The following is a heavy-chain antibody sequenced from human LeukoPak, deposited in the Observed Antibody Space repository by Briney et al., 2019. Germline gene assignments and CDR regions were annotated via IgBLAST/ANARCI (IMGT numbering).Heavy chain of an antibody. CDR1: GGSISSSSYY. V-gene: IGHV4-39*01. Sequence: PSETLSLTCTVSGGSISSSSYYWGWIRQPPGKRLEWIGSIYYSGSTYYNPSLKSRVTISVDTSKNQFSLRLSSVTAADTAVYYCARHYYDSSGYYYYYYYMDVWGKGTTVTVSS. CDR2: IYYSGST. D-gene: IGHD3-22*01. J-gene: IGHJ6*03. CDR3: ARHYYDSSGYYYYYYYMDV.